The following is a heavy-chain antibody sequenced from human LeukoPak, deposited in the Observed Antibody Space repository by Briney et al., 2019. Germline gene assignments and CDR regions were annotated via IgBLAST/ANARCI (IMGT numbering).Heavy chain of an antibody. V-gene: IGHV3-74*01. CDR3: AIIAAAGPNDAFDI. Sequence: GGSLRLSCAASGFTFSSYWMHWVRQTPGKGLVWVSRINSDGSDTTYADSVKGRFTISRDNSKNTLYLQMNSLRAEDTAVYYCAIIAAAGPNDAFDIWGQGTMVTVSS. CDR2: INSDGSDT. J-gene: IGHJ3*02. D-gene: IGHD6-13*01. CDR1: GFTFSSYW.